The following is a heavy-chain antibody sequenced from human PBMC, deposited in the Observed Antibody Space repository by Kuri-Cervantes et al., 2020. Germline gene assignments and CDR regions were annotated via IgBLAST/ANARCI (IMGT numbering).Heavy chain of an antibody. CDR3: ARGLPVDAFDI. CDR2: ISWDGGST. CDR1: GFTFDDYT. Sequence: GESLKISCAASGFTFDDYTMHWVRQAPGKGLEWVSLISWDGGSTYYADSVKGRFTISRDNSKNSLYLQMNSLRTEDTAVYYCARGLPVDAFDIWGQGTMVTVSS. J-gene: IGHJ3*02. V-gene: IGHV3-43*01.